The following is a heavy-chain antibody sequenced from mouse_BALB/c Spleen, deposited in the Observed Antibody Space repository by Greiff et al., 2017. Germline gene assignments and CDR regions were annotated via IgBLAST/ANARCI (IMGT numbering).Heavy chain of an antibody. CDR3: ARRVVRDYYAMDY. CDR1: GYSITSDYA. D-gene: IGHD1-1*02. J-gene: IGHJ4*01. V-gene: IGHV3-2*02. Sequence: EVQGVESGPGLVKPSQSLSLTCTVTGYSITSDYAWNWIRQFPGNKLEWVGYISYSGSTSYNPSLKSRISITRDTSKNQFFLQLNSVTTEDTATYYCARRVVRDYYAMDYWGQGTSVTVSS. CDR2: ISYSGST.